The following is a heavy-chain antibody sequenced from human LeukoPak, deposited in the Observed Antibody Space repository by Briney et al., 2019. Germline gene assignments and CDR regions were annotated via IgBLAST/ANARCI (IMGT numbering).Heavy chain of an antibody. CDR3: ARDRGGNSFDY. J-gene: IGHJ4*02. CDR2: IYYSGST. Sequence: SETLSLTCTVSGGSISSSSYYWGWIRQPPGKGLEWIGSIYYSGSTYYNPSLKSRVTISVDTSKNQFSLKLSSVTAADTAVYYCARDRGGNSFDYWGQGTLVTVSS. D-gene: IGHD2-15*01. V-gene: IGHV4-39*07. CDR1: GGSISSSSYY.